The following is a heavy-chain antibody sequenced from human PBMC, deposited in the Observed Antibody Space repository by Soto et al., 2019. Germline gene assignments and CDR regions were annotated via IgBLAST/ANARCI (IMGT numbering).Heavy chain of an antibody. CDR1: AYIFTDYH. CDR3: ARNKLTSGIDYFDS. V-gene: IGHV1-2*06. D-gene: IGHD5-12*01. CDR2: ISPRNGDT. Sequence: GASVKVSCKTSAYIFTDYHVHWVRQAPGQGLEWMGRISPRNGDTHYAQKFQGRVTMTRDTSTSSVYMQLNALRSDDTAIFFCARNKLTSGIDYFDSWGQGTLVT. J-gene: IGHJ4*02.